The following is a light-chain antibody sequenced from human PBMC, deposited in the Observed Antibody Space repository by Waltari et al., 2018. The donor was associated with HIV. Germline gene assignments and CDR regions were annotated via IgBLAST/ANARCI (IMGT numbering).Light chain of an antibody. CDR3: GTWDSSLSGVV. V-gene: IGLV1-51*01. CDR2: DNN. Sequence: QSVLTQPPSVSAAPGQKVTISCSGSSSNIGKNFVSWYKQLPGAAPKPLIDDNNKRPSGIPTRFSGAKSGKSATLGITGLQTGDEADYYCGTWDSSLSGVVFGGGTKLTVL. CDR1: SSNIGKNF. J-gene: IGLJ2*01.